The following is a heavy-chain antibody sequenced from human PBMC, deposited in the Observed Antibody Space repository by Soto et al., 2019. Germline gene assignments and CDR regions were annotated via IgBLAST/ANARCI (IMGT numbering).Heavy chain of an antibody. D-gene: IGHD6-19*01. J-gene: IGHJ6*02. V-gene: IGHV3-30-3*01. Sequence: GGSLRLSCAASGFTFSSYAMHWVRQAPGKGLEWVAVISYDGSNKYYADSVKGRFTISRDNSKNTLYLQMNSLRAEDTAVYYCARDGGAVAGTQGYYYYGMDVWGQGTTVTVSS. CDR2: ISYDGSNK. CDR3: ARDGGAVAGTQGYYYYGMDV. CDR1: GFTFSSYA.